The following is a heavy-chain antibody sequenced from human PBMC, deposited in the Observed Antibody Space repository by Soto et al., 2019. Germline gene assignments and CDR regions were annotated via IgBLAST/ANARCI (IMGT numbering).Heavy chain of an antibody. CDR3: ARERLAYCGGDCKFFDY. CDR1: GGSIISGDYY. CDR2: IYYSGST. Sequence: QVQLRESGPGLVKPSQTLSLTCTVSGGSIISGDYYWSWIRQHPGKGLEWIGYIYYSGSTYYNPSLKRRVTISGNTSKNQFPLKLICVTATDTAGYYCARERLAYCGGDCKFFDYWCQGTLVTVSS. V-gene: IGHV4-31*03. D-gene: IGHD2-21*02. J-gene: IGHJ4*02.